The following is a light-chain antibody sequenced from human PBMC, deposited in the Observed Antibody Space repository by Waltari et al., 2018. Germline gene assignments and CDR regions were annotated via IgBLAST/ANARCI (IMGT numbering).Light chain of an antibody. CDR1: SSTIGAGYD. Sequence: QSVLTQPPSVSGAPGQGLTISCPGSSSTIGAGYDLQGYQQLPGTAPKLLIYSNNNRPSGVPDRFSGSKSATSASLAISGLQADDEADYYCQSYDSSLLTYVFGTGTKVSVL. J-gene: IGLJ1*01. V-gene: IGLV1-40*01. CDR3: QSYDSSLLTYV. CDR2: SNN.